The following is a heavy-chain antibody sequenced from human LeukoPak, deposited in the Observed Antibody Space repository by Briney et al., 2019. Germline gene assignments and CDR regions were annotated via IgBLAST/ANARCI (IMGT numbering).Heavy chain of an antibody. CDR2: IIPIFGTA. J-gene: IGHJ5*02. CDR3: ARVPSGSLNYWFDP. D-gene: IGHD2-15*01. CDR1: GGTFSSYA. Sequence: GASVKVSCRASGGTFSSYAISWVRQAPGQGLEWMGGIIPIFGTANYAQKFQGRVTITADESTSTAYMELSSLRSEDTAVYYCARVPSGSLNYWFDPWGQGTLVTVSS. V-gene: IGHV1-69*01.